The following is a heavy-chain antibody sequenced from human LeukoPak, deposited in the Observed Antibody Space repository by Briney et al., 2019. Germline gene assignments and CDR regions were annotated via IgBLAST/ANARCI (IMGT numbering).Heavy chain of an antibody. CDR1: GFTFSSYS. CDR3: VKDNPLDY. J-gene: IGHJ4*02. V-gene: IGHV3-30*02. Sequence: TGGSLRLSCAASGFTFSSYSMNWVRQAPSKGLEWVAFIRYDGNNKLYADSMKGRFTISRDNSKNTLYLHINSLRAEDTAVYYCVKDNPLDYWGQGTLVIVSS. D-gene: IGHD1-14*01. CDR2: IRYDGNNK.